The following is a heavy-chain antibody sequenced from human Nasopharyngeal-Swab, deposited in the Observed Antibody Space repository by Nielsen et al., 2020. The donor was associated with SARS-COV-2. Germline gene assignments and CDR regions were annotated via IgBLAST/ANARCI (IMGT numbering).Heavy chain of an antibody. CDR3: ARQFYDFWSGYPYYGMDV. CDR2: IYYSGST. Sequence: SETLSLTCTVSGGSISSSSYYWGWIRQPPGKGLEWIGGIYYSGSTYYNPSLKSRVTMSVDTSKNQFSLKLSSVTAADTAVYYCARQFYDFWSGYPYYGMDVWGQGTTVTVSS. J-gene: IGHJ6*02. D-gene: IGHD3-3*01. CDR1: GGSISSSSYY. V-gene: IGHV4-39*01.